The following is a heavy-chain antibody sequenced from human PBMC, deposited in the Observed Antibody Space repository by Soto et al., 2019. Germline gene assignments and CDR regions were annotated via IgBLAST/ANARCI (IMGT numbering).Heavy chain of an antibody. CDR3: ARSGTAMGKNDY. D-gene: IGHD5-18*01. J-gene: IGHJ4*02. Sequence: KLPETLSLTCTVSGGSISSYYWSWIRQPPGKGLEWIGYIYYSGSTNYNPSLKSRVTISVDTSKNQFSLKLSSVTAADTAVYYCARSGTAMGKNDYWGQGTLVTVSS. CDR1: GGSISSYY. V-gene: IGHV4-59*01. CDR2: IYYSGST.